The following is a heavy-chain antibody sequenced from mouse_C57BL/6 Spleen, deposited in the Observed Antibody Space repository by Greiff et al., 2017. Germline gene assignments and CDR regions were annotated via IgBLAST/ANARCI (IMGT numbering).Heavy chain of an antibody. V-gene: IGHV1-26*01. CDR2: INPNNGGT. Sequence: EVQLQQSGPELVKPGASVKISCKASGYTFTDYYMNWVKQSHGKSLEWIGDINPNNGGTSYNQKFKGKATLTVDKSSSTAYMELRSLTSEDSAVYYCASDFRSFDVWGTGTTVTVSS. CDR1: GYTFTDYY. CDR3: ASDFRSFDV. J-gene: IGHJ1*03.